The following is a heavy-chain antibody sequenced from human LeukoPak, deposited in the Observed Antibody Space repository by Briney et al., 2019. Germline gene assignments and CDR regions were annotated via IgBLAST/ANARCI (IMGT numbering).Heavy chain of an antibody. CDR2: VTHIGSV. Sequence: PSETLSLTCVVSGGSFSGHYWSWIRQPPGKGLEWIGEVTHIGSVNYNPSLESRVTISVDTSKNHLSLKLSSVTAADTAVYYCARHPGSHCSTATCYTGGVFDYWGQGTLVTVSS. J-gene: IGHJ4*02. V-gene: IGHV4-34*01. D-gene: IGHD2-2*02. CDR3: ARHPGSHCSTATCYTGGVFDY. CDR1: GGSFSGHY.